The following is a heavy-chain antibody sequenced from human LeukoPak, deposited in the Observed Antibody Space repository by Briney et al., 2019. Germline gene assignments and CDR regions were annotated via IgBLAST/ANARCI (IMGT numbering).Heavy chain of an antibody. J-gene: IGHJ3*02. CDR3: ARGLYYYGSGSYEGAFDI. CDR2: INPSGGST. Sequence: GASVKVSCKASGYTFTSYYMHWVRQAPGQGLEWMGIINPSGGSTSYAQKFQGRVTMTRDTSTSTVYMELSSLRSEDTAVYYCARGLYYYGSGSYEGAFDIWDQGTMVTVSS. V-gene: IGHV1-46*01. CDR1: GYTFTSYY. D-gene: IGHD3-10*01.